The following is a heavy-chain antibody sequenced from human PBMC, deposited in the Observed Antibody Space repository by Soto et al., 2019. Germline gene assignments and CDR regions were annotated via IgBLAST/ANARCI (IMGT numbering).Heavy chain of an antibody. Sequence: GASVKVSCKASGYTFTSYGISWVRQAPGQRLEWMGWINAGNGNTKYSQKFQGRVTITRDTSASTAYMELSSLRSEDTAVYYCARERYDILTGSDYWGQGTLVTVSS. CDR2: INAGNGNT. J-gene: IGHJ4*02. V-gene: IGHV1-3*01. CDR1: GYTFTSYG. CDR3: ARERYDILTGSDY. D-gene: IGHD3-9*01.